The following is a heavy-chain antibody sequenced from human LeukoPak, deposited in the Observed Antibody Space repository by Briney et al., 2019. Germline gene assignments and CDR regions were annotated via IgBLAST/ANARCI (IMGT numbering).Heavy chain of an antibody. CDR1: GFTVSSNY. D-gene: IGHD6-19*01. J-gene: IGHJ4*02. CDR2: IYSGGST. CDR3: ASSGWDHYFDY. Sequence: PGGSLRLSCAASGFTVSSNYMSWVRQAPGKGLEWVSVIYSGGSTYYADSVKGRFTISRDNSKNTLYLQMSSLRAEDTAVYYCASSGWDHYFDYWGQGTLVTVSS. V-gene: IGHV3-53*01.